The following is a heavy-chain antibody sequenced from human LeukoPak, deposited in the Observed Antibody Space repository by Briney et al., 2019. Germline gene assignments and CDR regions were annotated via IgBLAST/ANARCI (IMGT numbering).Heavy chain of an antibody. J-gene: IGHJ4*02. Sequence: ASVKVSCKASGYTFTDYTMHWLRQAPGQRLDWMGWINGGSGNTKYSPEFQGRVTITRDTSASTAYMELSSLRSEDTAVYYCARVGYNNNWYNFFDYWGQGTPVTVSS. CDR1: GYTFTDYT. CDR3: ARVGYNNNWYNFFDY. V-gene: IGHV1-3*01. D-gene: IGHD6-13*01. CDR2: INGGSGNT.